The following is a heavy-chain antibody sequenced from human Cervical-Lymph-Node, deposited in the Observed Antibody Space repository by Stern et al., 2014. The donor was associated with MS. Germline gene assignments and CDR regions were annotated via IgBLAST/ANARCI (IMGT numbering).Heavy chain of an antibody. J-gene: IGHJ4*02. D-gene: IGHD2-2*01. CDR1: GYSFTTNW. Sequence: EVQLVQSGAEVTKPGESLRVSCKASGYSFTTNWMGWVRQMPGQSLQWMGIINTGDSDTRYSPSFHGKVTISGAKSTSTPSLQLSSLKASDTAMYYCARPLGSYEVVFEYWGQGTLVTVSS. V-gene: IGHV5-51*01. CDR2: INTGDSDT. CDR3: ARPLGSYEVVFEY.